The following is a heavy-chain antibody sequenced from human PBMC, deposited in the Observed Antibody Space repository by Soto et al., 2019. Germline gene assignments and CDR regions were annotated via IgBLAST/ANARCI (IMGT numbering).Heavy chain of an antibody. Sequence: EVQLLESGGGLVQPGGSLRLSCAASGFTFSSYAMSWVRQAPGKGLEWVSAISGSGGSTYYADSVKGRFTISRDNSKNTLYLQMNSLRAEDTAVYYCAKDLPGGYTPMGWSDPWGQGTLVTVSS. CDR3: AKDLPGGYTPMGWSDP. D-gene: IGHD5-18*01. CDR2: ISGSGGST. CDR1: GFTFSSYA. J-gene: IGHJ5*02. V-gene: IGHV3-23*01.